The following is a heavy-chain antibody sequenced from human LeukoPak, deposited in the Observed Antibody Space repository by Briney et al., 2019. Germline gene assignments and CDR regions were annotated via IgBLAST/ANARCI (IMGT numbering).Heavy chain of an antibody. Sequence: PGGSLRLSCTAFGFAFDEHGMSWVRQVPGKGLEWVAGINWSGGSTGYADPLRGRFTISRDNAKNSLYLQMDSLRAEDTALYYCARAPITSPFYFDYWARGPWSPSPQ. CDR1: GFAFDEHG. CDR2: INWSGGST. D-gene: IGHD2-2*01. V-gene: IGHV3-20*04. CDR3: ARAPITSPFYFDY. J-gene: IGHJ4*02.